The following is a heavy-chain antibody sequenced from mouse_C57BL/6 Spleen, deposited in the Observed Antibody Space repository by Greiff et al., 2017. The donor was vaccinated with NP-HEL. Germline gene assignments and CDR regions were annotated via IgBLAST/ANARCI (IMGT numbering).Heavy chain of an antibody. Sequence: QVQLQQPGAELVMPGASVKLSCKASGYTFTSYWMHWVKQRPGQGLEWIGEIDPSDSYTNYNQKFKGKSTLTVDKSSSTAYMQLSSLTSEDSAVYYCARAYYYVSSPYYFDYWGQGTTLTVSS. CDR3: ARAYYYVSSPYYFDY. CDR1: GYTFTSYW. J-gene: IGHJ2*01. D-gene: IGHD1-1*01. CDR2: IDPSDSYT. V-gene: IGHV1-69*01.